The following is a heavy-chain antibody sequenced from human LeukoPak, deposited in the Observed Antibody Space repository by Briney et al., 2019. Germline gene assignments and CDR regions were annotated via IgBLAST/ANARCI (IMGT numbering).Heavy chain of an antibody. J-gene: IGHJ3*02. D-gene: IGHD1-26*01. CDR1: GGSISSGGYY. CDR2: IDYSGST. Sequence: SQTLPLTCTVSGGSISSGGYYWSWIRQPPGKGLEWIAYIDYSGSTNYNPSLKSRVTISVDASKNQFSLKLSSVTAADTAVYYCARDRRRDLLHAFDIWGQGTMVTVSS. CDR3: ARDRRRDLLHAFDI. V-gene: IGHV4-61*08.